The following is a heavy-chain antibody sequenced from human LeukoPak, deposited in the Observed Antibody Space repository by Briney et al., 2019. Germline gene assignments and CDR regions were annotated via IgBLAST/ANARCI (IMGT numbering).Heavy chain of an antibody. D-gene: IGHD1-26*01. V-gene: IGHV1-2*02. Sequence: ASVKVSCKASGYTFTGYYMHWVRQAPGQGLEWMGWINPNSGGTNYAQKFQGRVTMTRDTSISTAYMELGRLRSDDTAVYYCARDPIVGVPVAFDIWGQGTMVTVSS. CDR2: INPNSGGT. CDR3: ARDPIVGVPVAFDI. CDR1: GYTFTGYY. J-gene: IGHJ3*02.